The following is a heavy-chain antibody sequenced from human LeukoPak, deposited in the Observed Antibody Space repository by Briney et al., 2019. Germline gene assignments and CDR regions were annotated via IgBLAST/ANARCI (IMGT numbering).Heavy chain of an antibody. CDR1: GYTFTSYG. Sequence: ASVKVSCKASGYTFTSYGISWVRQAPGQGLDWMGWISHYNGNTNYAQKLQGRVTMTTDTSTTTAYMELRSLRSDDTAVYYCAREMATIVNQFDYWGQGTLVTVSS. D-gene: IGHD5-24*01. CDR2: ISHYNGNT. J-gene: IGHJ4*02. CDR3: AREMATIVNQFDY. V-gene: IGHV1-18*01.